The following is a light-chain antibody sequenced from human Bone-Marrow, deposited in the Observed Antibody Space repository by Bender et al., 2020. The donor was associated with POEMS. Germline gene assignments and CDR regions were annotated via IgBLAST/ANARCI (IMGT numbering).Light chain of an antibody. Sequence: QSALTQPASVSGSPGQSITISCTGTSSDVGSNNLVSWYQQHPGKAPKLMIYEDRHRAAGVSDRCSGSESGDSASLSVSGLQAEDEADCCCCSYTVGWVFGGGTKLTVL. J-gene: IGLJ3*02. CDR3: CSYTVGWV. V-gene: IGLV2-23*01. CDR1: SSDVGSNNL. CDR2: EDR.